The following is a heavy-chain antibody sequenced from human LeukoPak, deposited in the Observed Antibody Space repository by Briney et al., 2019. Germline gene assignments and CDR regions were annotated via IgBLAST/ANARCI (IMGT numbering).Heavy chain of an antibody. CDR1: GFTFSSYA. D-gene: IGHD3-22*01. V-gene: IGHV3-30*04. CDR2: ISYDGSNK. J-gene: IGHJ4*02. Sequence: GGSLRLSCAASGFTFSSYAMHWVRQAPGKGLEWVAVISYDGSNKYYADSVKGRFTISRDNSKNTLYLQMNSLRAEDAAVYYCARDLIQFAHYYDSSGSISLGYWGQGTLVTVSS. CDR3: ARDLIQFAHYYDSSGSISLGY.